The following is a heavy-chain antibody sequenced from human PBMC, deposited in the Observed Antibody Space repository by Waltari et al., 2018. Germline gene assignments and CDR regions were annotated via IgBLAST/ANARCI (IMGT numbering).Heavy chain of an antibody. CDR3: ATSFRGKFDF. CDR1: GFTFRNNW. J-gene: IGHJ4*02. Sequence: EVQLVESGGGLVEPGGSLRLSCAASGFTFRNNWMTWVRQAPGKGLEWVANINQDGSEKYSVESVKGRFTISRDNAKNSLYLQMSSLRAGDTAVYYCATSFRGKFDFWGQGTLVTVSS. V-gene: IGHV3-7*03. CDR2: INQDGSEK. D-gene: IGHD3-16*01.